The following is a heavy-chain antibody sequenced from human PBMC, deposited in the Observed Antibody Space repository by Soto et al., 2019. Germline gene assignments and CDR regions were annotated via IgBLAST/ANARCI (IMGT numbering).Heavy chain of an antibody. CDR1: GFTFSSYW. D-gene: IGHD3-22*01. J-gene: IGHJ4*02. Sequence: GGSLRLSCAASGFTFSSYWMHWVRQAPGKGLVWVSRINSDGSSTSYADSVKGRFTISRDNAKNTLYLQMNSLRAEDTAVYYCATSWRGYYDSSGHIADYWGQGTLVTVSS. CDR2: INSDGSST. V-gene: IGHV3-74*01. CDR3: ATSWRGYYDSSGHIADY.